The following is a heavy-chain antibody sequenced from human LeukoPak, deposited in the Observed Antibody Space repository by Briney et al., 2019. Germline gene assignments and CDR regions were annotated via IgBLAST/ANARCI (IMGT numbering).Heavy chain of an antibody. V-gene: IGHV3-23*01. CDR3: AKRELLELLWYAFDI. CDR1: GFTFSSYA. Sequence: GGSLRLSCAASGFTFSSYAMSWVRQAPGKGLEWVSAISGSGGSTYYADSVKGRFTISRDNSRNTLYLQMNSLRAEDTAVYYCAKRELLELLWYAFDIWGQGTMVTVSS. CDR2: ISGSGGST. J-gene: IGHJ3*02. D-gene: IGHD3-10*01.